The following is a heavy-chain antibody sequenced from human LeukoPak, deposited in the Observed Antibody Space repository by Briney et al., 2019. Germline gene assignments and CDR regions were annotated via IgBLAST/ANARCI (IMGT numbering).Heavy chain of an antibody. D-gene: IGHD3-22*01. V-gene: IGHV1-2*06. Sequence: ASVKVSCKASGYTFTGYYMHWVRQAPGQGLEWMGRINPNSGGTNYAQKFQGRVTMTRDTSISTAYMELSRLRSDDTAVYYCAGETSYYDSSGYRASLIDYWGQGTLVTVSS. J-gene: IGHJ4*02. CDR3: AGETSYYDSSGYRASLIDY. CDR1: GYTFTGYY. CDR2: INPNSGGT.